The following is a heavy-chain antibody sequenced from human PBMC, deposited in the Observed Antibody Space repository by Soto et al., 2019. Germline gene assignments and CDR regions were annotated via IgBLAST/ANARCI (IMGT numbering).Heavy chain of an antibody. J-gene: IGHJ5*02. CDR2: ISPNNGNT. Sequence: ASVKVSCTASGCTFSIYAISWVRQAPGQGLEWMGWISPNNGNTNYAQKFQGRVTMTTDTSTSTAYMELRSLRSDDTAVYYCARDDGVPAAVSWFDPWGQGTLVTVSS. CDR1: GCTFSIYA. V-gene: IGHV1-18*01. CDR3: ARDDGVPAAVSWFDP. D-gene: IGHD2-2*01.